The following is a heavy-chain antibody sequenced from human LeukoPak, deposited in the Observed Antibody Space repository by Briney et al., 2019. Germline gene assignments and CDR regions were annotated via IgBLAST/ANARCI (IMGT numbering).Heavy chain of an antibody. CDR3: ARLVDTAMVLDY. CDR2: IYYSGST. J-gene: IGHJ4*02. D-gene: IGHD5-18*01. CDR1: GGSISSYY. V-gene: IGHV4-59*01. Sequence: PSETLSLTCTVSGGSISSYYWSWIRQPPGKGLEWIGYIYYSGSTNYNPSLKSRVTISVDTSKNQFSLKLSSVTAADTAVYYCARLVDTAMVLDYWGQGTLVTVSS.